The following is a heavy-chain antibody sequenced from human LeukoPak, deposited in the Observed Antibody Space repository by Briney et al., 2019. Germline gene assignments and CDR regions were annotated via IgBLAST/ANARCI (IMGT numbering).Heavy chain of an antibody. Sequence: GSLRLSCAASGFTFSSYGMHWVRQAPGKGLEWVAVISYDGSNKYYADSVKGRFTISRDNAKNSLYLQMNSLRAEDTAVYYCARFCGGDCYFRQDAFDIWGQGTMVTVSS. CDR3: ARFCGGDCYFRQDAFDI. CDR2: ISYDGSNK. D-gene: IGHD2-21*02. V-gene: IGHV3-30*03. J-gene: IGHJ3*02. CDR1: GFTFSSYG.